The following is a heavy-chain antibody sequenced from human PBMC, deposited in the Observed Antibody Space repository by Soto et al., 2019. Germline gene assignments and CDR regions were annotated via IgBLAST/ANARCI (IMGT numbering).Heavy chain of an antibody. Sequence: QVQLVQSGAEVKKPGASVKVSCKASGYIFTDNYLHWVRQAPGQGLGWMGWINPNIGGTNYGQKFQGRVAKTMDISISTVYMELSSLKSVDTAVYYCTRGGGGYFDYWGRGTLVTVSS. V-gene: IGHV1-2*02. CDR2: INPNIGGT. J-gene: IGHJ4*02. D-gene: IGHD3-10*01. CDR1: GYIFTDNY. CDR3: TRGGGGYFDY.